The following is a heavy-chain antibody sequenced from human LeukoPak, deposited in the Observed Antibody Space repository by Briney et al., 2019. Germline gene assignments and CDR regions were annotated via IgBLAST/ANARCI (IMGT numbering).Heavy chain of an antibody. CDR1: GYTFPSYG. CDR2: INPSSGDT. CDR3: ARPNYDILTGYDYYGMDV. Sequence: ASVKVSCKASGYTFPSYGISWVRQAPGQGLEWMGWINPSSGDTKYAQNFQGRVTMTRDASISTAYMELSRLRSDDTAVYYCARPNYDILTGYDYYGMDVWGQGTTVTVSS. D-gene: IGHD3-9*01. J-gene: IGHJ6*02. V-gene: IGHV1-2*02.